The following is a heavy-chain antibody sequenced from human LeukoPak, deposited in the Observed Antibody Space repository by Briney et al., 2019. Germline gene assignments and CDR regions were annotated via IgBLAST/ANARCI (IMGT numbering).Heavy chain of an antibody. V-gene: IGHV3-30*02. CDR2: IRYDGSNK. Sequence: PGGSLRLSCAASGFTFSSYGMHWVRQAPGKGLEWVAFIRYDGSNKYYADSVKGRFTISRDNSKNTLYLQMNSLRAEDTAVYYCAKDRSYQLLSGPGYWGQGTLVTVSS. CDR3: AKDRSYQLLSGPGY. J-gene: IGHJ4*02. CDR1: GFTFSSYG. D-gene: IGHD2-2*01.